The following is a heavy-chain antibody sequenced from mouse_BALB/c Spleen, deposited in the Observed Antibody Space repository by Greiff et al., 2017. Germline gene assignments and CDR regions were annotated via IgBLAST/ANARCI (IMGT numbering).Heavy chain of an antibody. V-gene: IGHV2-9-2*01. CDR2: IWTGGGT. Sequence: VQLVESGPGLVAPSQSLSITCTVSGFSLTSYDISWIRQPPGKGLEWLGVIWTGGGTNYNSAFMSRLSISKDNSKSQVFLKMNSLQTDDTAIYYCVRGSDYYGSSWYFDVWGAGTTVTVSS. J-gene: IGHJ1*01. D-gene: IGHD1-1*01. CDR3: VRGSDYYGSSWYFDV. CDR1: GFSLTSYD.